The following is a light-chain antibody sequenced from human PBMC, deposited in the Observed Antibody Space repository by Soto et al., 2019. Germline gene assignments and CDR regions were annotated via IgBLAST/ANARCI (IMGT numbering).Light chain of an antibody. CDR1: SGHSSYA. CDR3: QIWGSGIHWV. J-gene: IGLJ3*02. Sequence: QLVLTQSPSASASLGASVKLTCTLSSGHSSYAIAWHQQQPEKGPRYLMKLNSDGSHSKGDGIPDRFSGSSSGAERYLTISSLQSEDEADYYCQIWGSGIHWVFGGGTKLNVL. CDR2: LNSDGSH. V-gene: IGLV4-69*01.